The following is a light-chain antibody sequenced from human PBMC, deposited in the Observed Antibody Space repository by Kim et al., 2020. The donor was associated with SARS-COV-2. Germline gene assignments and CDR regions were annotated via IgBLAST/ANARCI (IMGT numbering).Light chain of an antibody. Sequence: APGKTARITWGGNNIGSKSVHWYQQKPGQAPVLVIYYDSDRPSGIPERFSGSNSGNTATLTISRVEAGDEADYNCQVWDSSSDHRVFGGGTQLTVL. J-gene: IGLJ3*02. CDR3: QVWDSSSDHRV. CDR1: NIGSKS. CDR2: YDS. V-gene: IGLV3-21*04.